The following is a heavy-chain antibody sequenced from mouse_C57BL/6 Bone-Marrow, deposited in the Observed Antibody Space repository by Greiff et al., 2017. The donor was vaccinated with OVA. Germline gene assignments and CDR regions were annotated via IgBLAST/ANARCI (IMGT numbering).Heavy chain of an antibody. CDR3: ARQVDGYYRIPWYFDV. D-gene: IGHD2-3*01. Sequence: VQLQQSGPELVKPGASVKISCKASGYTFTDYYMNWVKQSHGKSLEWIGDINPNNGGTSYNQKFKGKATLTVDKSSSTAYMELRSLTSEDSAVYYCARQVDGYYRIPWYFDVWGTGTTVTVSS. CDR1: GYTFTDYY. J-gene: IGHJ1*03. CDR2: INPNNGGT. V-gene: IGHV1-26*01.